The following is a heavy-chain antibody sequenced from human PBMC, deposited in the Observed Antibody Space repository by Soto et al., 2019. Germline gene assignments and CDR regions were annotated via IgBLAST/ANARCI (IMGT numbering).Heavy chain of an antibody. D-gene: IGHD3-16*02. J-gene: IGHJ5*02. CDR1: GGSMISYY. Sequence: PDTLSLTCTVSGGSMISYYWSWIRQPPGKGLEWIGYIYYNGNTKYNPSLKSRVTISLGTSKNEFSLRLTSVTAADTAVYFCARVPAMGGVISHWFDPWGPGTLVTVSS. CDR3: ARVPAMGGVISHWFDP. V-gene: IGHV4-59*12. CDR2: IYYNGNT.